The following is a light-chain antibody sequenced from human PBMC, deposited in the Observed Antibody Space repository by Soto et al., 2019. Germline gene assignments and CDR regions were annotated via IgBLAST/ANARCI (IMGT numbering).Light chain of an antibody. CDR3: HSYPHSFTTV. V-gene: IGLV2-14*01. CDR2: EVS. J-gene: IGLJ1*01. Sequence: SALTQPAPVSGSPGQSITISCTGNSSDVGGYNYVSWYQQHPGKAPKLMIYEVSNRPSGVSNRFSGSKSGNTASLTISGRQAEYVAEYYCHSYPHSFTTVFGTEPK. CDR1: SSDVGGYNY.